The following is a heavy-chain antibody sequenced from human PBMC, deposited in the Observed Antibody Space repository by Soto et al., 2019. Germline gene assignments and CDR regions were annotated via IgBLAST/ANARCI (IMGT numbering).Heavy chain of an antibody. Sequence: QVQLVQSGAEVKKPGSSVKVSCKASGGTFSSYAMSWVRQAPGQGLEWMGGIIPIFGTANYAQKFGGRVTITADDSTSTAYMELSSLRSEDTAVYYCARDRIAALPSVLFSTHYYYGMDVWGQGTTVTVSS. CDR2: IIPIFGTA. V-gene: IGHV1-69*12. J-gene: IGHJ6*02. CDR3: ARDRIAALPSVLFSTHYYYGMDV. CDR1: GGTFSSYA. D-gene: IGHD6-6*01.